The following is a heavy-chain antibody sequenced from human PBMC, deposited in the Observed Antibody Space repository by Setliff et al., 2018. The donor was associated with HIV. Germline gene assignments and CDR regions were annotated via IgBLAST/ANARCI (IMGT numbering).Heavy chain of an antibody. J-gene: IGHJ4*02. CDR1: GGTFSSYA. D-gene: IGHD3-9*01. CDR3: ARDRRTGYDILTGYSFDY. Sequence: SVKVSCKASGGTFSSYAISWVRQAPGQGLEWMGGVIPILGIANYAQKFQGRVTITADKSTSTAYMELSSLRSEDTAVYYCARDRRTGYDILTGYSFDYWGQGTLITVSS. V-gene: IGHV1-69*10. CDR2: VIPILGIA.